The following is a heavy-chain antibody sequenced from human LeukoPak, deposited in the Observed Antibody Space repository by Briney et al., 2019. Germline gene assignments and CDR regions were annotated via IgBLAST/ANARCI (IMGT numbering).Heavy chain of an antibody. J-gene: IGHJ4*02. CDR1: GGSISSGSYY. CDR3: ARGDSSGYYYRFDY. CDR2: IYTGGST. D-gene: IGHD3-22*01. V-gene: IGHV4-61*02. Sequence: ASETLSLTCTVSGGSISSGSYYWSWIRQPAGKGLEWIGRIYTGGSTNYNPSLKSRVTISVDTSKNQFSLKLSSVTAADTAVYYCARGDSSGYYYRFDYWGQGTLVTVSS.